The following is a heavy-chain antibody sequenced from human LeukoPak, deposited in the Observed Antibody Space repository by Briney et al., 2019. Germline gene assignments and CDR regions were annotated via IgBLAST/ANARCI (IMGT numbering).Heavy chain of an antibody. Sequence: AGGSLRLSCAASGFTFSSYSMNWVRQAPGKGLEWVSYISSSSSTIYYADSVKGRFTISRDNSKNTLYLQMNSLRAEDTAVYYCARPPYYYDSSGYTLPGWFDPWGQGTLVTVSS. J-gene: IGHJ5*02. CDR2: ISSSSSTI. D-gene: IGHD3-22*01. CDR1: GFTFSSYS. V-gene: IGHV3-48*01. CDR3: ARPPYYYDSSGYTLPGWFDP.